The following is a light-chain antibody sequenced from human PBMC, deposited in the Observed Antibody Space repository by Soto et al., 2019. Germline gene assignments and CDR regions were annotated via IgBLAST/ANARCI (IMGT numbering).Light chain of an antibody. V-gene: IGKV1-39*01. CDR1: ENIKNY. J-gene: IGKJ1*01. CDR2: GAS. CDR3: AQIYTAQWT. Sequence: DIQVTPSPSSLPASLGDRVTITCRASENIKNYLIWYQQKPGKAPKLLIYGASTLKTGVPSRFSGSGSGTDFTFTIGSLQPDDFATYYCAQIYTAQWTFVQGTRVDLK.